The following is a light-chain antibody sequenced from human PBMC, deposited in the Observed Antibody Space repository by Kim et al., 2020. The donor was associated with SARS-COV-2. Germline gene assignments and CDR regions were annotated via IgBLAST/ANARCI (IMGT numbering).Light chain of an antibody. Sequence: QSALTQPPSASGSLGQSVTISCTGTSSDVGGYNFVSWYQQHPGKAPKVVIYEVTKRPSGVPYRFSGSKSGNTASLTVSGLQAEDEADYHCSSYAGNSLVFGGGTQLTVL. J-gene: IGLJ2*01. CDR2: EVT. CDR1: SSDVGGYNF. V-gene: IGLV2-8*01. CDR3: SSYAGNSLV.